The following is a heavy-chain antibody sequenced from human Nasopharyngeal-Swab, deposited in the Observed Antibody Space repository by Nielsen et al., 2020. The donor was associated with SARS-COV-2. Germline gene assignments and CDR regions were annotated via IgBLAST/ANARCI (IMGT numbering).Heavy chain of an antibody. J-gene: IGHJ4*02. CDR2: IWYDGSNK. CDR3: AREYGTNWQHHFDY. D-gene: IGHD7-27*01. Sequence: GRSLRLSCAASGFTFNSYGMHWVRQAPGKGLEWVAVIWYDGSNKYYADSVKGRFTISRDTSKNTLFLQMNSLRAEDTAVYYCAREYGTNWQHHFDYWGQGIPVTVSS. CDR1: GFTFNSYG. V-gene: IGHV3-33*08.